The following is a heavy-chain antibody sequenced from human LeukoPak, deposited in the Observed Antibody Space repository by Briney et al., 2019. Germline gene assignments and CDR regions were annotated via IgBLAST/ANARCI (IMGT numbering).Heavy chain of an antibody. Sequence: PGGSLRLSCAASGFTFSSYAMSWVRQAPGKGLEWVSAISGSGGSTYYADSVKGRFTISRDNSKNTLYLQMNSLRAEDTAVYYCAKGGLLGYCSSTSCYELDYWGQGTLVTVSS. CDR2: ISGSGGST. J-gene: IGHJ4*02. CDR3: AKGGLLGYCSSTSCYELDY. V-gene: IGHV3-23*01. D-gene: IGHD2-2*01. CDR1: GFTFSSYA.